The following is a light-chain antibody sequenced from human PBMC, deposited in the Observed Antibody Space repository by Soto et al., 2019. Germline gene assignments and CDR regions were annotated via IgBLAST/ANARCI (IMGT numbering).Light chain of an antibody. Sequence: ETVLTQSPGTLSLSPGERATLSCRASQSVSSSHLAWYQQEPGQAPRLLIYRVSSRATGIPDRFSGSGSGTDFTLTISRLEPEDFAMYYCLHHGSSLWTFGQGTKVDI. CDR2: RVS. J-gene: IGKJ1*01. CDR1: QSVSSSH. CDR3: LHHGSSLWT. V-gene: IGKV3-20*01.